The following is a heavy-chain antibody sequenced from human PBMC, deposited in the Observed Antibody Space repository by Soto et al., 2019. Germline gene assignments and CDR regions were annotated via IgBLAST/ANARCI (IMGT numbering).Heavy chain of an antibody. CDR3: ARKRSSGWYVDY. CDR2: MNPNSGNT. D-gene: IGHD6-19*01. CDR1: GYTFTSYD. Sequence: QVQLVQSGAEVKKPGASVKVSCKASGYTFTSYDINWVRQATGQGLEWMGWMNPNSGNTGYAQKFQGRVTMTRNTSISTAYRELRSLRSEVTAVYYCARKRSSGWYVDYWGQGTLVTVSS. J-gene: IGHJ4*02. V-gene: IGHV1-8*01.